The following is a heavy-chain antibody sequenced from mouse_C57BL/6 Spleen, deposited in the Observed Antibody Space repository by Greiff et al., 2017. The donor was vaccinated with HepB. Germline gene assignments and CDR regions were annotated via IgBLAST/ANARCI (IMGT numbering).Heavy chain of an antibody. D-gene: IGHD1-1*01. V-gene: IGHV5-17*01. CDR3: ARGVYGSRDWFAY. Sequence: DVHLVESGGGLVKPGGSLKLSCAASGFTFSDYGMHWVRQAPEKGLEWVAYISSGSSTIYYADTVKGRFTISRDNAKNTLFLQMTSLRSEDTAMYDCARGVYGSRDWFAYWGQGTLVTVSA. J-gene: IGHJ3*01. CDR2: ISSGSSTI. CDR1: GFTFSDYG.